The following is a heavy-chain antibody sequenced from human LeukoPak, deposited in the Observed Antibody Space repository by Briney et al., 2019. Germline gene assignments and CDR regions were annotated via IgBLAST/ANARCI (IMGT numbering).Heavy chain of an antibody. CDR2: MNPNNGNT. Sequence: GASVKVSCKPSGYTFSSYDINWVRQATGHGLGRMGCMNPNNGNTGYAQKFHSRVIMTRNTSISTAYTELSSLRSEDTAVYYCARGRDIWGQGTRATVSA. J-gene: IGHJ4*02. CDR3: ARGRDI. V-gene: IGHV1-8*01. CDR1: GYTFSSYD.